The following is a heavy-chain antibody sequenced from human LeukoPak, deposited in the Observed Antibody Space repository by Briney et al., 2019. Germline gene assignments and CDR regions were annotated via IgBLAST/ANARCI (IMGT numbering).Heavy chain of an antibody. CDR2: ISAYSGNT. Sequence: ASVKVSCKASGYTFTNYGVSWVRQAPGQGLEWMGWISAYSGNTNYAQNLQGRVTMTTDTSTSTAYMELRSLRSDDTAVYYCARAPDDYDFWSGPFDYWGRGTLVTVSS. D-gene: IGHD3-3*01. CDR1: GYTFTNYG. CDR3: ARAPDDYDFWSGPFDY. J-gene: IGHJ4*02. V-gene: IGHV1-18*01.